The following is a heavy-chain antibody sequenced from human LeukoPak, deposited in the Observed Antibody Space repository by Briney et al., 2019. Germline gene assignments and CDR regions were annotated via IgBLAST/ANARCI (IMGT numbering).Heavy chain of an antibody. V-gene: IGHV3-23*01. CDR1: GFTFSSYA. D-gene: IGHD6-19*01. Sequence: PGGSLRLSCAASGFTFSSYAMSWVRQAPGKGLEWVSAISGSGGSTYYADSVKGRFTIAGDNSKNTLYLQMNSLRAEDTAVYYCAKVRMYSSGWYDYWGQGTLVTVSS. CDR3: AKVRMYSSGWYDY. CDR2: ISGSGGST. J-gene: IGHJ4*02.